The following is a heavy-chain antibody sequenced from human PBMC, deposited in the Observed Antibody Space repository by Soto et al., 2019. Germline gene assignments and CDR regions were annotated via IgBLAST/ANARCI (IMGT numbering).Heavy chain of an antibody. CDR2: IKQDGSDK. D-gene: IGHD2-2*01. Sequence: GGSLRLSCAASGFPFSVYWMSWVRQAPGKGLEWVANIKQDGSDKYYVDSVKGRFTISRDNAKNSLYLQMNSLRAGDTAVYYCARDCSSTRCHNYWGLGTLVTVSS. J-gene: IGHJ4*02. V-gene: IGHV3-7*01. CDR1: GFPFSVYW. CDR3: ARDCSSTRCHNY.